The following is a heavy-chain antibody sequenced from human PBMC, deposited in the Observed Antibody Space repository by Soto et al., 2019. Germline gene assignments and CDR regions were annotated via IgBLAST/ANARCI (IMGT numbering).Heavy chain of an antibody. CDR3: ARAADIVVVPAALGFDY. Sequence: SETLSLTCAVYGGSFSGYYWSWIRQPPGKGLEWIGEINHSGSTNYNPSVKSRVTISVDTSKNQFSLKLSSVTAADTAVYYCARAADIVVVPAALGFDYWGQGTLVTVSS. V-gene: IGHV4-34*01. D-gene: IGHD2-2*01. J-gene: IGHJ4*02. CDR2: INHSGST. CDR1: GGSFSGYY.